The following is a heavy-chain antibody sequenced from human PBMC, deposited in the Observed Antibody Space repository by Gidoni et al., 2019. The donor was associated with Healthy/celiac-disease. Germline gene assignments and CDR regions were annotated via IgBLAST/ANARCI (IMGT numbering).Heavy chain of an antibody. CDR1: GFTFGSYS. V-gene: IGHV3-48*04. J-gene: IGHJ2*01. CDR3: ARAPYYDILTGYSHWYFDL. Sequence: EVQLVESGGGLLQPGGSLRLSCAASGFTFGSYSMNGVRHAPGKGLEWVSYSSRRSSPIYYADSGKGRFTISRDNAKNSLYLQMNSLRAEDTAVYYCARAPYYDILTGYSHWYFDLWGRGTLVTVAS. D-gene: IGHD3-9*01. CDR2: SSRRSSPI.